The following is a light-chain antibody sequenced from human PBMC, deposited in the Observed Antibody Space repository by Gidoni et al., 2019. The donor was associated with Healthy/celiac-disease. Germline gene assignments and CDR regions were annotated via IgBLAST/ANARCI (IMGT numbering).Light chain of an antibody. CDR3: QQYGSSPFT. J-gene: IGKJ3*01. CDR1: QSVSSSY. V-gene: IGKV3-20*01. CDR2: GAS. Sequence: EMVLTQSPGTLSLSPGERATLSCRASQSVSSSYLAWYQQKPGQAPMLLIYGASSRATGIPDRFRGSGSGTDFTLTISRLEPEDFAVYYCQQYGSSPFTFGPGTKVDIK.